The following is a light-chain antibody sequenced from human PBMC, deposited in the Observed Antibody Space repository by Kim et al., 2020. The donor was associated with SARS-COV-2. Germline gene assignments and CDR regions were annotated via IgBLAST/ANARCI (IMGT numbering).Light chain of an antibody. CDR3: CSYAGSYTYV. J-gene: IGLJ1*01. Sequence: PSATSSCTGASSDVGGYNYLSWYQQHPGKAPKLMIYDVSKRPSGVPDRFSGSKSGNTASLTISGLQAEDEADYYCCSYAGSYTYVFGTGTKVTVL. CDR1: SSDVGGYNY. V-gene: IGLV2-11*01. CDR2: DVS.